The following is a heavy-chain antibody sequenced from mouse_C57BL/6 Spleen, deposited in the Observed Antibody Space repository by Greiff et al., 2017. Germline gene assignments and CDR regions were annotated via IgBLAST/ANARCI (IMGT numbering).Heavy chain of an antibody. Sequence: VQLQQSGAELVKPGASVKLSCKASGYTFTSYWMHWVKQRPGQGLEWIGMIHPNSGSTNYNEKFKSKATLTVDKSSSTAYMQLSSLTSEDSAVYYCATYDGYYVFDYWGQGTTLTVSS. CDR1: GYTFTSYW. V-gene: IGHV1-64*01. CDR3: ATYDGYYVFDY. CDR2: IHPNSGST. J-gene: IGHJ2*01. D-gene: IGHD2-3*01.